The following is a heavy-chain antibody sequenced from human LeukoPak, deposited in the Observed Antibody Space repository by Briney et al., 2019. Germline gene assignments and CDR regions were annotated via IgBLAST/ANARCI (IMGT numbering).Heavy chain of an antibody. CDR1: GGSISSGSYY. V-gene: IGHV4-61*02. CDR3: ARGASRGYSYGLKLKYYFDY. J-gene: IGHJ4*02. CDR2: IYTSAST. D-gene: IGHD5-18*01. Sequence: SETLSLTCTVSGGSISSGSYYWSWIRQPAGKGLEWIGRIYTSASTSYNPSLKSRVTISVDTSKNQFSLKLSSVTAADTAVYYCARGASRGYSYGLKLKYYFDYWGQGTLVTVSS.